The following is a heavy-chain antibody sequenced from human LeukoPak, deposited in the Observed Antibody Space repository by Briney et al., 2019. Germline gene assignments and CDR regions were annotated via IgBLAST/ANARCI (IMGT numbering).Heavy chain of an antibody. Sequence: PGGSLSLSCAASEFSVSGNYMSWVRQAPGKGLEWVSVISSGGSTYYAESVKGRFTLSRDNSKNTLYLQMNSLRVEDTAAYFCARGGDSSGSRRTACDIWGQGTMVTVSS. J-gene: IGHJ3*02. CDR2: ISSGGST. CDR1: EFSVSGNY. CDR3: ARGGDSSGSRRTACDI. V-gene: IGHV3-53*05. D-gene: IGHD3-22*01.